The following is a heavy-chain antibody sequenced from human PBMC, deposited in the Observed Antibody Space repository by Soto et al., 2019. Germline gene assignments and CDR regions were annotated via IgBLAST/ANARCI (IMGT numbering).Heavy chain of an antibody. CDR1: GFTFDSFG. Sequence: GGSLRLSCAASGFTFDSFGMTWVRQAPGKGLEWVSAISASGGSTYYADSVKGRFTISRDSSKNTLYLQMNSLRAEDTAVYYCARGAVTPDSWGQGTLVTVSS. D-gene: IGHD3-10*01. CDR2: ISASGGST. CDR3: ARGAVTPDS. J-gene: IGHJ4*02. V-gene: IGHV3-23*01.